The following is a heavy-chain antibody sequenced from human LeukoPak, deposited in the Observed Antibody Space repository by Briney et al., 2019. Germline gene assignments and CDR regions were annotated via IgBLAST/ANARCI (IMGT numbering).Heavy chain of an antibody. CDR3: ARDLPGIVVVPAAIGFHY. CDR2: ISYDGSNK. Sequence: GRSLRLSCAASGFTFSSYAIHWVRQAPGKGLEWVAVISYDGSNKYYADSVKGRFTISRDNSKNTLYLQMNSLRAEDTAVYYCARDLPGIVVVPAAIGFHYWGQGTLVTVSS. J-gene: IGHJ4*02. CDR1: GFTFSSYA. D-gene: IGHD2-2*01. V-gene: IGHV3-30-3*01.